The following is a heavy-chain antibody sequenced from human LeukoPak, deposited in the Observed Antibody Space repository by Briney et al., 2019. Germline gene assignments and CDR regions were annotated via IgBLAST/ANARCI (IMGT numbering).Heavy chain of an antibody. CDR3: ARLESGYARYYGMDV. CDR2: IIPILGIA. J-gene: IGHJ6*02. D-gene: IGHD5-12*01. Sequence: GASVKVSCKASGGTFSSYASSWVRQAPGQGLEWMGRIIPILGIANYAQKFQGRVTITADKSTSTAYMELSSLRSEDTAVYYCARLESGYARYYGMDVWGQGTTVTVSS. CDR1: GGTFSSYA. V-gene: IGHV1-69*04.